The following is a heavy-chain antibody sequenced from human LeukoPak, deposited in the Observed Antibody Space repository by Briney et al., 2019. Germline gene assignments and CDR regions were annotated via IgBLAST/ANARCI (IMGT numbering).Heavy chain of an antibody. D-gene: IGHD3-22*01. CDR3: ARGPRYYYDSSGYYRPYYYYGMDV. Sequence: GGSLRLSCAASGFTFSSYDMHWVRQATGKGLEWVSAIGTAGDTYYPGSVKGRFTISRVNAKNSLYLQMNSLRAGDTAVYYCARGPRYYYDSSGYYRPYYYYGMDVWGQGTTVTVSS. CDR1: GFTFSSYD. J-gene: IGHJ6*02. V-gene: IGHV3-13*01. CDR2: IGTAGDT.